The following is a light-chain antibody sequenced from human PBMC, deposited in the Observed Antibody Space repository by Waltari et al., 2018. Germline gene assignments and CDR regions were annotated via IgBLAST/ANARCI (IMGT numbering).Light chain of an antibody. CDR3: GSYTTRATHV. CDR1: SSDVGGYNY. V-gene: IGLV2-14*03. Sequence: QSALTQPASVSGPPGQLITISCTGTSSDVGGYNYVSWYQQHPGTTPNLILFDVNRRPSGVSHRFSGAKSGNTASLTISGLQAEDEADYYCGSYTTRATHVFGIGTKVTVL. J-gene: IGLJ1*01. CDR2: DVN.